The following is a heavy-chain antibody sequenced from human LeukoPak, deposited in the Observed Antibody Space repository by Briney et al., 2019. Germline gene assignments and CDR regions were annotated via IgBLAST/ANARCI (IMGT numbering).Heavy chain of an antibody. D-gene: IGHD3-16*02. CDR3: ARDLGAPEGYRYTFGY. V-gene: IGHV1-69*13. J-gene: IGHJ4*02. CDR2: IIPIFGTA. CDR1: GGTFSSYA. Sequence: SVKVSCKASGGTFSSYAISWVRQAPGQGLEWMGGIIPIFGTANYAQKFQGRVTITADESTSTAYMELSSLRSEDTAVYYCARDLGAPEGYRYTFGYWGQGTLATVSS.